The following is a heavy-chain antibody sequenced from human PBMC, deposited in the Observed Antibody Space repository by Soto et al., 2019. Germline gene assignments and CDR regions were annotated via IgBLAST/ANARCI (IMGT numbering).Heavy chain of an antibody. V-gene: IGHV1-3*01. Sequence: ASVKVSCKASGYTFTSYAMHWVRQAPGQRLEWMGWINAGNGNTKYSQNFQGRLTFTRDTSASTAYMELRSLRSDDTAVYYCARDLRTQRGSNWFEPWGQGTLVTVSS. CDR2: INAGNGNT. CDR3: ARDLRTQRGSNWFEP. D-gene: IGHD3-10*01. CDR1: GYTFTSYA. J-gene: IGHJ5*02.